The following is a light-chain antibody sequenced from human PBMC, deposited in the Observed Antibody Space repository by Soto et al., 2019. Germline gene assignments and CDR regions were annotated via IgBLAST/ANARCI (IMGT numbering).Light chain of an antibody. J-gene: IGKJ5*01. CDR2: GAS. CDR1: QSVRCN. V-gene: IGKV3-15*01. Sequence: EIVMTQSPATLSVSPGERATLSCRASQSVRCNLAWYQQKPGQAPRLLIYGASTRATGIPGRFSGSGSGTEFALTISSLQSEDLAIYYCQQYNSWSAITFGQTTRLEIK. CDR3: QQYNSWSAIT.